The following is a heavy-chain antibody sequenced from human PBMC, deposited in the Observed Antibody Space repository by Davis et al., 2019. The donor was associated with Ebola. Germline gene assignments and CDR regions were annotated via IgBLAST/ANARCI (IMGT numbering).Heavy chain of an antibody. CDR1: GFTFSSYS. D-gene: IGHD5-24*01. Sequence: GGSLRLSCAASGFTFSSYSMNWVRQAPGKGLEWVAVIWYDGSNKYYADSVKGRFTISRDNSKNTLYLQMNSLRAEDTAVYYCARASRRDGYNYRYYFDYWGQGTLVTVSS. J-gene: IGHJ4*02. CDR2: IWYDGSNK. V-gene: IGHV3-33*08. CDR3: ARASRRDGYNYRYYFDY.